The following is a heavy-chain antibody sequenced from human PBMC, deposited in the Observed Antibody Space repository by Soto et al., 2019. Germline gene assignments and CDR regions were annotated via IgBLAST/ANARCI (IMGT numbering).Heavy chain of an antibody. CDR1: GFTFSSYA. D-gene: IGHD1-7*01. V-gene: IGHV3-23*01. J-gene: IGHJ4*02. Sequence: GGSLRLSCASSGFTFSSYAIRLVRQAPGKGLEWVSAISGSGGSTYYADSVKGRFTISRDNSKNTLYLQMNSLRAEDTAVYYCAKDLTGTQPWIFDYWGQGTLVTVSS. CDR2: ISGSGGST. CDR3: AKDLTGTQPWIFDY.